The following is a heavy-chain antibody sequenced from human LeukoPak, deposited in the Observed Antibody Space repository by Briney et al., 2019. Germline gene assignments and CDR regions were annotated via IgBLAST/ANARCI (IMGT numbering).Heavy chain of an antibody. CDR3: ARKYCSTTSCLFDN. D-gene: IGHD2-2*01. V-gene: IGHV3-64*04. CDR1: GFTFSSFA. CDR2: ISRNGGST. J-gene: IGHJ4*02. Sequence: PGGSLRLSCSASGFTFSSFAMHWVRQAPGKGLEYVAAISRNGGSTYYADSVKGRFTISRDNSKNTLYLQMNSLRAEDTAVYYCARKYCSTTSCLFDNWGQGTLVTVSS.